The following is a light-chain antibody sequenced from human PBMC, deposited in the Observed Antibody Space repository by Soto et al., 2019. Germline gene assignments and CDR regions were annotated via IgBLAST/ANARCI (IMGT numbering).Light chain of an antibody. J-gene: IGLJ2*01. CDR3: QVWDSSSDLVV. Sequence: SYELTQPPSVSVAPGQTARITCGGTNIGSKSVHWYQQKPRQAPVLVVYDDSDRPSGIPERFSGSNSGNTVTLTISRVEAGDEADYYCQVWDSSSDLVVFGGGTKLTVL. V-gene: IGLV3-21*02. CDR2: DDS. CDR1: NIGSKS.